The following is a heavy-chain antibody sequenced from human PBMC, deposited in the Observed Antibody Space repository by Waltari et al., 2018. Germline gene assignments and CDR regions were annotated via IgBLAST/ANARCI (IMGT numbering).Heavy chain of an antibody. J-gene: IGHJ5*01. V-gene: IGHV4-39*01. CDR1: GGSISSNNYY. CDR2: IYYSGST. Sequence: QMQLQESGPGVEKPAETLSLTCTVSGGSISSNNYYWGWIRQPPGRGLEWIGTIYYSGSTYYNPSLKSRVTISVDTSTNQFALRLSPVTAADTAVYYCARSGGHYDFWSPYSGGWFDSWGQGTLVSVPS. D-gene: IGHD3-3*01. CDR3: ARSGGHYDFWSPYSGGWFDS.